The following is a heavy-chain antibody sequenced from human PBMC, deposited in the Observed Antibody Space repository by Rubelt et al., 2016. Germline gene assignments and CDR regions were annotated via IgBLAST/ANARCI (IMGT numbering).Heavy chain of an antibody. CDR1: GDSISSHH. V-gene: IGHV4-59*11. D-gene: IGHD5-18*01. J-gene: IGHJ4*02. CDR2: IYSSGST. Sequence: QVHLQESGPGLVKPSETLSLTCTVSGDSISSHHWSWLRQPPGKGLEWIGSIYSSGSTNYNPSLKSRGTMSVETSKDQFCLRRSSVNAADRAVYYCARNADTYGPFDYWGLGTLVTVSS. CDR3: ARNADTYGPFDY.